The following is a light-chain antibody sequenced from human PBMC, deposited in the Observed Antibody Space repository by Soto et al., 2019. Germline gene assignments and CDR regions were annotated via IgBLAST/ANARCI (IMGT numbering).Light chain of an antibody. CDR3: ASYTSSSTSVI. CDR2: SNN. J-gene: IGLJ2*01. V-gene: IGLV1-44*01. Sequence: QSVVTQPPSASGTPGQGVTISCSGSSSNIGVNTVNWYQQLPGTAPKLLIYSNNLRPSGVPDRFSGSKSGTSASLAISGRQSEDEADYYCASYTSSSTSVIFGRGTKLTVL. CDR1: SSNIGVNT.